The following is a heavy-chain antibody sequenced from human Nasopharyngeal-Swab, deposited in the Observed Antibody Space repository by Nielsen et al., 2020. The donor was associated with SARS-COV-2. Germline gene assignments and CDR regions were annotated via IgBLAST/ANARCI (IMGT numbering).Heavy chain of an antibody. D-gene: IGHD1-14*01. CDR2: ISELGSGI. CDR3: TRGLTGHIVQWNPSPY. V-gene: IGHV3-23*01. J-gene: IGHJ4*02. CDR1: GFSITTYG. Sequence: GGSLRLSCAASGFSITTYGMTWVRQAPGKGLEWVSSISELGSGIYYADSVWGRFSISRDTSKHTVYLQMNSLRADDTALYFCTRGLTGHIVQWNPSPYWGQGTLVTVSS.